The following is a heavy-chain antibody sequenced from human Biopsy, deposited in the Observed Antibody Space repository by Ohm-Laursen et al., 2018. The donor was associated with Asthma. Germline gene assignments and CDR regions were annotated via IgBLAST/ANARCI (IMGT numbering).Heavy chain of an antibody. V-gene: IGHV1-46*01. CDR1: GYTFTSYY. J-gene: IGHJ4*02. CDR3: ASQSSGPDFWSGYCYFDY. D-gene: IGHD3-3*01. CDR2: INPSGGST. Sequence: ASVKVSCKASGYTFTSYYMHWVRQAPGQGLEWMGIINPSGGSTSYAQKFQGRVTMTRDTSTSTVYMELNSLRAEDTAVYYCASQSSGPDFWSGYCYFDYWGQGTLVTVSS.